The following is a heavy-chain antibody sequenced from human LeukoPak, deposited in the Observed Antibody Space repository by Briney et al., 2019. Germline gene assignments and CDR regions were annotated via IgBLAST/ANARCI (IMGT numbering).Heavy chain of an antibody. CDR3: VREVRREGDQFDY. CDR1: GFTFRSYS. J-gene: IGHJ4*02. D-gene: IGHD2-21*01. CDR2: ISSSSSNI. V-gene: IGHV3-48*04. Sequence: GGSLRLSCAASGFTFRSYSIIWVRQAPGKGVEWVSYISSSSSNICYAGSGKGQLTISRDNAKNSLYLQMTSLRAEDTAVYYCVREVRREGDQFDYWGQGTLVTVSS.